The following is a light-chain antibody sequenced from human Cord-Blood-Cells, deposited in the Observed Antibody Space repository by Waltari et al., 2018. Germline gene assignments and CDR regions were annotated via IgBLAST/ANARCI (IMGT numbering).Light chain of an antibody. Sequence: DIVMTQSPDSLAVSLGERATINCKSSPSVLYSSNNKNYLAWYQQKPGQPPKLLIYWASTRESGVADRFSGSGSGTDFTLTISSLQAEDVAVYYCQQYYSTPPSFTFGPGTKVDIK. CDR3: QQYYSTPPSFT. CDR2: WAS. J-gene: IGKJ3*01. V-gene: IGKV4-1*01. CDR1: PSVLYSSNNKNY.